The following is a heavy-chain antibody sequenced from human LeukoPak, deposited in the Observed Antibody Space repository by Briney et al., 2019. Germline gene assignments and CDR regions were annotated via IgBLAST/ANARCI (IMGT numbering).Heavy chain of an antibody. D-gene: IGHD4-23*01. CDR1: GGSISSSSYY. J-gene: IGHJ5*02. Sequence: PSETLSLTCTASGGSISSSSYYWGWIRQPPGKGLEWIGSIYYSGSTYYNPSLKSRVTISVDTSKNQFSLKLSSVTAADTAVYYCARRVYGGKMHRWFDPWGQGTLVTVSS. V-gene: IGHV4-39*01. CDR2: IYYSGST. CDR3: ARRVYGGKMHRWFDP.